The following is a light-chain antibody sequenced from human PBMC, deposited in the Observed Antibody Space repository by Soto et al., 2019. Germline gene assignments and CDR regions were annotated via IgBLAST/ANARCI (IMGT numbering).Light chain of an antibody. J-gene: IGKJ2*01. CDR1: QSVSTN. V-gene: IGKV3-15*01. CDR3: QQYNNWPLYT. CDR2: GAS. Sequence: EIVMTQSPATLSVSPGERATLSCRASQSVSTNLAWYQQKPGQAPGLLIYGASTRATGIPARFSGSGSGTEFTLTISSLQSEDFVVYYCQQYNNWPLYTFGQGTKLEIK.